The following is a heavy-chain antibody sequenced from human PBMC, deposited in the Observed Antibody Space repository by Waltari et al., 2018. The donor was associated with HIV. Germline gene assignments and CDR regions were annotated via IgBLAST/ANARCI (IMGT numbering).Heavy chain of an antibody. V-gene: IGHV1-8*01. CDR2: VNPNRGNT. D-gene: IGHD3-22*01. CDR3: ATAGDSSGEGFGY. J-gene: IGHJ4*02. CDR1: GSTFTSYD. Sequence: QVQLVQSGAEVKKPGASVKVPCKASGSTFTSYDIHWVRQATGQGLEWMGWVNPNRGNTGYAQKFQGRVTMTRNTSISTAYMELSSLRSEDTAVYYCATAGDSSGEGFGYWGQGTLVTVSS.